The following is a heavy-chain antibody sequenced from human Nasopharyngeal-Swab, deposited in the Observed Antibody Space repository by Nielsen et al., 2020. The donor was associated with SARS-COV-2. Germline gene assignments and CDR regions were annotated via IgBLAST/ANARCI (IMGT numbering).Heavy chain of an antibody. D-gene: IGHD6-6*01. J-gene: IGHJ6*02. CDR2: INYSGST. Sequence: SETLSLTCAVSGGSFSGYYWSWIRQPPGKGLEWIGEINYSGSTNYNPSLKSRVTISVDTSKNQFSLKLSSVTAADTAVYYCARGEDSSSSTHSIRYYYYGMDVWGQGTTVTVSS. CDR3: ARGEDSSSSTHSIRYYYYGMDV. V-gene: IGHV4-34*01. CDR1: GGSFSGYY.